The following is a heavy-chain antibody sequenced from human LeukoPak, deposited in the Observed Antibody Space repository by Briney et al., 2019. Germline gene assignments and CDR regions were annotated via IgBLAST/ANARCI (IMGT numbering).Heavy chain of an antibody. CDR2: IRSKANSYAT. V-gene: IGHV3-73*01. CDR1: GFTFSGSA. Sequence: GGSLRLSRAASGFTFSGSAMHWVRQASGKGLEWVGRIRSKANSYATAYAASVKGRFTISRDDSKNTAYLQMNSLKTEDTAVYYCTRRIDYYDSSGLINPSFDYWGQGTLVTVSS. J-gene: IGHJ4*02. CDR3: TRRIDYYDSSGLINPSFDY. D-gene: IGHD3-22*01.